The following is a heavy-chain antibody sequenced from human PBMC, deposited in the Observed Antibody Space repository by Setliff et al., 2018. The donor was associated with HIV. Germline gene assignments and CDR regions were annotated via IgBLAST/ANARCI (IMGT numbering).Heavy chain of an antibody. CDR3: ASATVGGASPFDS. CDR1: GGSISRGVRY. D-gene: IGHD4-4*01. Sequence: SETLSLTCSVYGGSISRGVRYWGWIRQHPGRGLEWLGYVYYTGESFYKPSLGGRVTILQDKSKNQFSLELRSVTAADTAVYYCASATVGGASPFDSWGPGTLVTVSS. V-gene: IGHV4-31*03. J-gene: IGHJ4*02. CDR2: VYYTGES.